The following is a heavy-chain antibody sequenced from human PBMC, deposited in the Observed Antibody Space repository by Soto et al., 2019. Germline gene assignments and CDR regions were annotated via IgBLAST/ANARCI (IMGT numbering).Heavy chain of an antibody. D-gene: IGHD3-22*01. V-gene: IGHV3-23*01. Sequence: GGSLRLSCAASGFTFSSYAMSWVRQAPGKGLEWVSAISGSGGSTYYADSVKGRFTISRDNSKNTPYLQMNSLRAEDTAVYYCAKDRNYDSSGYYYGGYFDYWGQGTLVTVSS. CDR3: AKDRNYDSSGYYYGGYFDY. J-gene: IGHJ4*02. CDR1: GFTFSSYA. CDR2: ISGSGGST.